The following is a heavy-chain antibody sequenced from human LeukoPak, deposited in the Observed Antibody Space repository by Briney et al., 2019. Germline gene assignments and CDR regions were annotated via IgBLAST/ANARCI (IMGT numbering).Heavy chain of an antibody. CDR3: ARHGLALDY. J-gene: IGHJ4*02. V-gene: IGHV4-39*01. CDR1: GGSISSSSYY. Sequence: PSETLSLTCTVSGGSISSSSYYWGWIRQHPGKGLEWIGSIYYSGSTYYNPSLKSRVTISVDTSKNQFSLKLSSVTAADTAVYYCARHGLALDYWGQGTLVTVSS. D-gene: IGHD5-12*01. CDR2: IYYSGST.